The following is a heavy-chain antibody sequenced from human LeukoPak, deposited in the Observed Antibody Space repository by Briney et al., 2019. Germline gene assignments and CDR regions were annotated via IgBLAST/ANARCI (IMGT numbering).Heavy chain of an antibody. Sequence: SETLSLTCTVSGGSIIGHWWSWIRQPPGKGLEWIGDIFYSGGSTNYNPSLKSRLTMSLDTSKNQFSLKLTSVTAADTAMYYCARRNTADASIDFWGLGTLVTASS. V-gene: IGHV4-59*08. J-gene: IGHJ4*02. CDR2: IFYSGGST. CDR3: ARRNTADASIDF. CDR1: GGSIIGHW. D-gene: IGHD2/OR15-2a*01.